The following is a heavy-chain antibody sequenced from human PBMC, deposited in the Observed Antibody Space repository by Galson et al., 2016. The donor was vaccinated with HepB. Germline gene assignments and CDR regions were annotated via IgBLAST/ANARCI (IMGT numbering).Heavy chain of an antibody. Sequence: CAISGDSVSSNSAGWHWIRQSPSRGLEWLGRTFYRSNWQNDYAESVKSRITINPDTSKNQFSLQLNSVTPDDTAVYYCARSYLLGRGFGWWGQGTLVTVSS. V-gene: IGHV6-1*01. CDR3: ARSYLLGRGFGW. D-gene: IGHD7-27*01. CDR1: GDSVSSNSAG. CDR2: TFYRSNWQN. J-gene: IGHJ4*02.